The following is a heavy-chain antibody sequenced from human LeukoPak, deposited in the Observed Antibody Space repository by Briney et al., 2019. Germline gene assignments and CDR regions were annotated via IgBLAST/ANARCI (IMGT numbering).Heavy chain of an antibody. CDR3: ARDHLGYYDSSGYYSVY. CDR2: ISAYNGNT. CDR1: GYTFTSYG. Sequence: ASVKVSCKASGYTFTSYGISWVRQAPGQGLEWMGWISAYNGNTNCAQKLQGRVTMTTDTSTSTAYMELRSLRSDDTAVYYCARDHLGYYDSSGYYSVYWGQGTLVTVSS. V-gene: IGHV1-18*01. D-gene: IGHD3-22*01. J-gene: IGHJ4*02.